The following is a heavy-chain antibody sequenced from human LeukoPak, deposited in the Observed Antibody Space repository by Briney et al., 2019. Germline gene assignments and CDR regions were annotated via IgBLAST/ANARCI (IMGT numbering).Heavy chain of an antibody. CDR1: GFTFSSYA. Sequence: GGSLRLSCAASGFTFSSYAMSWVRQAPGKGLEWVSAISGSGGSTYYADSVKGRFTISRDNSKNTLYLQMNSLRAEDTAVYYCAKDLSPGPTPLRYFHTYYYYGMDVWGQGTTVTVSS. CDR3: AKDLSPGPTPLRYFHTYYYYGMDV. CDR2: ISGSGGST. J-gene: IGHJ6*02. V-gene: IGHV3-23*01. D-gene: IGHD3-9*01.